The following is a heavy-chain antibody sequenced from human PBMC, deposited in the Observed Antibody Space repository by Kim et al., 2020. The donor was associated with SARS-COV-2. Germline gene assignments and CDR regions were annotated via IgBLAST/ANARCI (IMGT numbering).Heavy chain of an antibody. CDR2: T. Sequence: TCYNPSLKSRVTISVDTSKTQFSLKLSSVTAADTAVYYCARDPGSGSYNVWGQGTLVTVSS. D-gene: IGHD3-10*01. CDR3: ARDPGSGSYNV. J-gene: IGHJ4*02. V-gene: IGHV4-31*02.